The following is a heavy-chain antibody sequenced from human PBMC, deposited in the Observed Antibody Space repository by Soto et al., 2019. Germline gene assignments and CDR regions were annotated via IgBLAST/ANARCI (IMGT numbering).Heavy chain of an antibody. J-gene: IGHJ3*02. CDR3: ARDSLNRITMIVVPPVWACDI. Sequence: SVKVSCKASGGTFSSYAISWVRQAPGQGLEWMGGIIPIFGTANYAQKFQGRVTITADESTSTAYMELSSLRSEDTAVYYCARDSLNRITMIVVPPVWACDIWGKGKLVTVS. V-gene: IGHV1-69*13. CDR1: GGTFSSYA. CDR2: IIPIFGTA. D-gene: IGHD3-22*01.